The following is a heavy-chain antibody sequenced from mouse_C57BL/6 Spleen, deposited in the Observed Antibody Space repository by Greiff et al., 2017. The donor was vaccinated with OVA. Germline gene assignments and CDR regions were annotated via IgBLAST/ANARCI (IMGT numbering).Heavy chain of an antibody. D-gene: IGHD1-1*01. CDR1: GFTFSSYA. CDR3: TRDNYYYVFDY. CDR2: ISSGGDYI. Sequence: EVQVVESGEGLVKPGGSLKLSCAASGFTFSSYAMSWVRQTPEKRLEWVAYISSGGDYIYYADTVKGRFTISRDNARNTLYLQMSSLKSEDTAMYYCTRDNYYYVFDYWGQGTTLTVSS. V-gene: IGHV5-9-1*02. J-gene: IGHJ2*01.